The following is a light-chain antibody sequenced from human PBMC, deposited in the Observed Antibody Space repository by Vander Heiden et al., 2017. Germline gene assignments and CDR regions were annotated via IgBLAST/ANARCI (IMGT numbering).Light chain of an antibody. CDR2: ATS. CDR3: QQYGASPRVT. CDR1: QSVDSSH. V-gene: IGKV3-20*01. J-gene: IGKJ4*02. Sequence: ETVLTQSPGTLSVSPGERATLYCRASQSVDSSHLAWYQQKPGQSPRLLIYATSTRAAGVPDTFSGSGSGTDFTLTISRVEPEDFAVYYCQQYGASPRVTFGGGTKVDI.